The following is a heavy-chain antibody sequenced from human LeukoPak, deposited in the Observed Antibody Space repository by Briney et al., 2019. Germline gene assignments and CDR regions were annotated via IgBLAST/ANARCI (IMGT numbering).Heavy chain of an antibody. Sequence: SETLSLTCTVSGGSISSYYWSWIRQPPGKGLEWIGYIYYSGSTNYNPSLKSRVTISVDTSKNQSSLKLSSVTAADTAVYYCARLPMVRGVYYYGMDVWAQGTTVTVSS. CDR3: ARLPMVRGVYYYGMDV. CDR2: IYYSGST. CDR1: GGSISSYY. V-gene: IGHV4-59*08. J-gene: IGHJ6*02. D-gene: IGHD3-10*01.